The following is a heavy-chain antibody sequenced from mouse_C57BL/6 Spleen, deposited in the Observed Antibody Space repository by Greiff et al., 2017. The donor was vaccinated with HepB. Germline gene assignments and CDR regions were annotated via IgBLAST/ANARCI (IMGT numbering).Heavy chain of an antibody. CDR2: IDPETGGT. J-gene: IGHJ1*01. D-gene: IGHD1-1*01. CDR1: GYTFTDYE. Sequence: QVQLKQSGAELVRPGASVTLSCKASGYTFTDYEMHWVKQTPVHGLEWIGAIDPETGGTAYNQKFKGKAILTADKSSSTAYMELRSLTSEDSAVYYCTRKDHYYGSYWYFDVWGAGTTVTVSS. CDR3: TRKDHYYGSYWYFDV. V-gene: IGHV1-15*01.